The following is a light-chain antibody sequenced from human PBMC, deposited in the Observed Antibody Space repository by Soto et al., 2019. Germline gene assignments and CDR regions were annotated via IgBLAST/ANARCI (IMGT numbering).Light chain of an antibody. V-gene: IGKV3-20*01. J-gene: IGKJ1*01. Sequence: EIVLTQSPGTLSLSPGARATLSCRASQSVSNNYLAWYQQKPGQAPRLLIYGASNRATGIPDRFSGSGSGTDFTLTISRLEPEDFAVYYCQQYGSSTWTFGQGTKVDIK. CDR3: QQYGSSTWT. CDR2: GAS. CDR1: QSVSNNY.